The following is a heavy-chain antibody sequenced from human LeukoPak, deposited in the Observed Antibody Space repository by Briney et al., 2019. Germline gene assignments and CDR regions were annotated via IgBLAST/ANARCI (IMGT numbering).Heavy chain of an antibody. J-gene: IGHJ1*01. Sequence: GGSLRLSCAASGFTFSDYNMNWVRQAPGKGLEWVSSISGGSDYIVYADSVKGRFTISRDNAKNSLFLQMHSLTVGDTAVYYCTRQLGPPGYFQHCGQGTLVTVSS. D-gene: IGHD3-16*01. CDR3: TRQLGPPGYFQH. CDR2: ISGGSDYI. CDR1: GFTFSDYN. V-gene: IGHV3-21*01.